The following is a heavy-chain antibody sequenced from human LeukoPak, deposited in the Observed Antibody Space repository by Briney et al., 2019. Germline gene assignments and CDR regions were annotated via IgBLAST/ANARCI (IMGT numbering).Heavy chain of an antibody. CDR3: ARGGWSGYSYGSEPEKYCDY. D-gene: IGHD5-18*01. Sequence: ASVKVSCKASGYTFTDYYIHWVRQAPGQGLEWMGWINPNSGGTNYAQKFQGRVTMTRDTSISTAYMELSRLRSDDTAVYYCARGGWSGYSYGSEPEKYCDYWGQGTLVTVSS. CDR1: GYTFTDYY. CDR2: INPNSGGT. J-gene: IGHJ4*02. V-gene: IGHV1-2*02.